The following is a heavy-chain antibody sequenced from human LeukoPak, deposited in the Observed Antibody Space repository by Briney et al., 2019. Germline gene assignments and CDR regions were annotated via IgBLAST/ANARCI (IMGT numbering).Heavy chain of an antibody. J-gene: IGHJ4*02. V-gene: IGHV4-39*01. CDR1: GGSISSSSYY. D-gene: IGHD1-20*01. Sequence: PSETLSLTCTVSGGSISSSSYYWGWIRQPPGKGLEWIGSIYYSGSTYYNPSLKSRVTISVDTSKNQFSLKLSSVTAADTAVYYCARSITGTLDFDYWGQGTLVTVSS. CDR2: IYYSGST. CDR3: ARSITGTLDFDY.